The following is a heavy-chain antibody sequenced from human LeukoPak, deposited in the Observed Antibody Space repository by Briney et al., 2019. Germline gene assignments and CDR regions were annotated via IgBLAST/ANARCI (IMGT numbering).Heavy chain of an antibody. Sequence: ASVKVSCKASGYTFTSYDISWVRQATGQGLEWMGWMNPDVGNTGYAQTFQGRVTMTRNTSISTAYLELSSLRSEDTAVYYCARRGYSYGLFDYWGQGTLVTVSS. CDR1: GYTFTSYD. V-gene: IGHV1-8*01. D-gene: IGHD5-18*01. CDR2: MNPDVGNT. CDR3: ARRGYSYGLFDY. J-gene: IGHJ4*02.